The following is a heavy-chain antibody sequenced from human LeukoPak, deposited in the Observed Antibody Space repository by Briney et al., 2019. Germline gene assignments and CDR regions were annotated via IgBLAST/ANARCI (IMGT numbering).Heavy chain of an antibody. CDR1: GGSISSYY. J-gene: IGHJ6*03. CDR2: IYTSGST. Sequence: SETLSLTCTVSGGSISSYYWSWIRQPPGKGLEWIGYIYTSGSTNYNPSLKSRVTISVDTSKNRFSLKLSSVTAADTAVYYCARGPHSSLRSDNKYYYYMDVWGKGTTVTVSS. CDR3: ARGPHSSLRSDNKYYYYMDV. D-gene: IGHD2-15*01. V-gene: IGHV4-4*09.